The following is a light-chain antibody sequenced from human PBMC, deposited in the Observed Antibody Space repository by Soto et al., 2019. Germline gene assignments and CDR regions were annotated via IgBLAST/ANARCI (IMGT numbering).Light chain of an antibody. CDR2: EVI. CDR1: SSDVGAYNY. J-gene: IGLJ1*01. V-gene: IGLV2-8*01. Sequence: QSVLTQPASVSGSPGQAITISCGGTSSDVGAYNYVSWYQHNPGKAPKLIIFEVIKRPSGVPDRFSGSKSGNTASLTVSGLQAEDEADYYCSSYAGRNTYVFGTGTKVTV. CDR3: SSYAGRNTYV.